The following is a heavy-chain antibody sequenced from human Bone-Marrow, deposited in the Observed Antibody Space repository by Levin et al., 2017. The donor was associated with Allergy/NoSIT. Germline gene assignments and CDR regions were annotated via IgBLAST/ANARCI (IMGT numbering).Heavy chain of an antibody. CDR1: GFTFTSFW. CDR3: AREEGWGYHYGMDV. Sequence: GGSLRLSCAASGFTFTSFWMTWVRQAPGKGLEWVANIKQDGSETYYVDSVKGRFTISRDNAKNSVYLQMNSLRVDDTAVYYCAREEGWGYHYGMDVWGQGTTVTVSS. CDR2: IKQDGSET. V-gene: IGHV3-7*01. D-gene: IGHD3-16*02. J-gene: IGHJ6*02.